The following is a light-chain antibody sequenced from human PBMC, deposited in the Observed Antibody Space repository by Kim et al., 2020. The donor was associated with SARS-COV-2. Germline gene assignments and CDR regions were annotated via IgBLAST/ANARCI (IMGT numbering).Light chain of an antibody. V-gene: IGKV3-20*01. J-gene: IGKJ1*01. CDR2: GAA. CDR3: QQYVTSPLT. CDR1: QSFNSNY. Sequence: SAGDRASLPCRASQSFNSNYLAWYQQKPGQAPNLLIFGAARRATGIPDRFSGSGSGTHFTLTISRLEPEDFAVYYCQQYVTSPLTFGQGTKVDIK.